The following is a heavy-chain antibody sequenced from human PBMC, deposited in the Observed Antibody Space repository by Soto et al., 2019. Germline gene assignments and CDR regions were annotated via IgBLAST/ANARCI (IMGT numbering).Heavy chain of an antibody. Sequence: PGGSLRLSCAASGFTFSSYAMSWVRQAPGKGLEWVSAISGSGGSTYYADSVKGRFTISRDNSKNTLYLQMNSLRAEDTAVYYCAKDPAGVWWGRVFDYWGQGTLVTVSS. CDR1: GFTFSSYA. CDR3: AKDPAGVWWGRVFDY. CDR2: ISGSGGST. J-gene: IGHJ4*02. D-gene: IGHD6-13*01. V-gene: IGHV3-23*01.